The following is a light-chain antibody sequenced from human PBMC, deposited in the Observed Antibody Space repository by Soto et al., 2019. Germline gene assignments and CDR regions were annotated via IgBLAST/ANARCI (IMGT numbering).Light chain of an antibody. V-gene: IGKV1-5*03. Sequence: DIQMTQSPSTLSASVGDRVTITCRASQTVSSWLAWYQQKPGKAPKVLIYKASILESGVPSRFSGSGSGTEFTLTISSLQPDDFATYYCRQYLGYPLTFGGGTKVELQ. CDR2: KAS. CDR1: QTVSSW. J-gene: IGKJ4*01. CDR3: RQYLGYPLT.